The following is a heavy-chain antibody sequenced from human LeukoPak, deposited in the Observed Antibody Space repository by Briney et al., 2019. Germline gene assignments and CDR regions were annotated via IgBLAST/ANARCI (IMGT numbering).Heavy chain of an antibody. CDR2: IYYSGST. D-gene: IGHD6-13*01. V-gene: IGHV4-59*06. CDR1: GASISSSY. CDR3: ARESRKNPLYSSFDY. Sequence: SETLSLTCSVSGASISSSYWSWIRQPPGKGLEWIGYIYYSGSTYYNPSLKSRVTISVDTSKNQFSLKLSSVTAADTAVYYCARESRKNPLYSSFDYWGQGTLVTVSS. J-gene: IGHJ4*02.